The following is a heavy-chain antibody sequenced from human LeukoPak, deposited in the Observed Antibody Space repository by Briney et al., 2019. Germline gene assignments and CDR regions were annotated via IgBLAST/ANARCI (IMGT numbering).Heavy chain of an antibody. Sequence: ASVKVSCKASGYTFTSYYIHWVRQAPGQGLEWMGMIYPRDGSTSYAQKFQGRVTVTRGTSTSTVHMELSGLRSEDTAVYYCARYGDYDYWGQGTLVTVSS. V-gene: IGHV1-46*01. J-gene: IGHJ4*02. D-gene: IGHD4-17*01. CDR2: IYPRDGST. CDR1: GYTFTSYY. CDR3: ARYGDYDY.